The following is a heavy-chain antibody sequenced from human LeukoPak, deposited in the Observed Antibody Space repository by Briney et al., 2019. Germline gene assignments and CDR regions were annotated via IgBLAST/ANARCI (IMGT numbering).Heavy chain of an antibody. CDR1: GYTFTGYY. Sequence: ASVKVSCKASGYTFTGYYMHWVRQAPGQGLEWMGWINPNSGGTNYARKFQGRVTMTRDTSISTAYMELSRLRSDDTAVYYCARDQGDYYDILTGYSDPFDYWGQGTLVTVSS. J-gene: IGHJ4*02. D-gene: IGHD3-9*01. CDR3: ARDQGDYYDILTGYSDPFDY. V-gene: IGHV1-2*02. CDR2: INPNSGGT.